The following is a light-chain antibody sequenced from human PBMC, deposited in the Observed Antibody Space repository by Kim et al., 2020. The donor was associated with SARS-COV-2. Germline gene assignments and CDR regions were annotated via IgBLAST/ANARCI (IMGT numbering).Light chain of an antibody. Sequence: EIVLTQSPGTLSLSPGERATLSCRASQSVTSTYLAWYQQKPGQAPGLLIYGASSRATGIPDRFSGSGSGTDFTLTISRLEPEDFGVYFCQQYSSSSRTFGQGTKLEI. V-gene: IGKV3-20*01. CDR2: GAS. J-gene: IGKJ2*01. CDR3: QQYSSSSRT. CDR1: QSVTSTY.